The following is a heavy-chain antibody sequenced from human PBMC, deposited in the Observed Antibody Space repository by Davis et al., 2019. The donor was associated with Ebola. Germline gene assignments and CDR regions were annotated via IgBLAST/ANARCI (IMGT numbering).Heavy chain of an antibody. Sequence: MPSETLSLTCAVDGGSFSAYYWSWIRQPPGKGLEWIGEIYHTGDTNYNPSLKSRVTMSVDTSKNQFSLKLSSVTAADTAVYYCARGNYGDYIVLYYYNMDVWGQGTTVTVSS. D-gene: IGHD4-17*01. CDR3: ARGNYGDYIVLYYYNMDV. CDR1: GGSFSAYY. V-gene: IGHV4-34*01. CDR2: IYHTGDT. J-gene: IGHJ6*02.